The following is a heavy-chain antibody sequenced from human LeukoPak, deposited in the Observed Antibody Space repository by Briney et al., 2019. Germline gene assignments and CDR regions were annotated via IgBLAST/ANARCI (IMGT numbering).Heavy chain of an antibody. CDR2: ISWNSGSI. J-gene: IGHJ3*02. D-gene: IGHD3-10*01. Sequence: SLRPSCAASGFTFDDYAMHWVRQAPGKCLEWVSGISWNSGSIGYADSVKGRFTISRDNAKNSLYLQMNSLRAEDTALYYCAKAKSTGRYAQDAFDIWGQGTMVTVSS. V-gene: IGHV3-9*01. CDR1: GFTFDDYA. CDR3: AKAKSTGRYAQDAFDI.